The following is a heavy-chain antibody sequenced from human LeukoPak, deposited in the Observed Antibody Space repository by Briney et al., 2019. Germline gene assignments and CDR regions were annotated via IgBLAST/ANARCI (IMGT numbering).Heavy chain of an antibody. V-gene: IGHV4-31*03. D-gene: IGHD1-7*01. CDR2: IYYSGST. CDR3: ASGTGTTHAFDI. Sequence: SQTLSLTCTVSGVSISSGGYYWSWLRPHPGKGLEWIGYIYYSGSTYYNPALKSRVTISVDTSKNQFSLKLSSVTAADTAVYYCASGTGTTHAFDIWGQGTMVTVSS. CDR1: GVSISSGGYY. J-gene: IGHJ3*02.